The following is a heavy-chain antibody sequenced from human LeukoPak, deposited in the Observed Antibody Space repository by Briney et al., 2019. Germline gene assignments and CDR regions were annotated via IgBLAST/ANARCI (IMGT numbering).Heavy chain of an antibody. CDR3: AKDEVFNSAWYFEY. J-gene: IGHJ4*02. Sequence: GGSLRLSCVGSGYIFSSYAMTWVRQAPGKGLEWVSGIIGSGGATYSADSVKGRFTISRDNSKNTLYLQMNSLRAEDTAVYYCAKDEVFNSAWYFEYWGQGTLVTVSS. CDR1: GYIFSSYA. V-gene: IGHV3-23*01. D-gene: IGHD6-19*01. CDR2: IIGSGGAT.